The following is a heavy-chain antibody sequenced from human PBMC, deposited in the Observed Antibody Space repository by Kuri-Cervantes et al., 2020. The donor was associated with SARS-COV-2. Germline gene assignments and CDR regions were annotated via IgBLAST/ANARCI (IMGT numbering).Heavy chain of an antibody. D-gene: IGHD3-10*01. Sequence: ASVKVSCKASGYTFTSYGISWVRQAPGQGLEWMGWISAYNGNTNYAQKLQGRVTMTIDTSTTTAYMEVRSLRSDDAAVYFCAREIGTYYKYTMDVWGQGTTVTVSS. CDR2: ISAYNGNT. CDR1: GYTFTSYG. V-gene: IGHV1-18*04. CDR3: AREIGTYYKYTMDV. J-gene: IGHJ6*02.